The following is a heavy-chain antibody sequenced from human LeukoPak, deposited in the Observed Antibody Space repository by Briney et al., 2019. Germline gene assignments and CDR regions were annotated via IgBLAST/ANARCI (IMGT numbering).Heavy chain of an antibody. CDR3: ARVPCSSTSCYDFDY. Sequence: GASVKVSCKASGYTFTSYYMHWVRQASGQGLEWMGWINPNSGGTNYAQKFQGRVTMTRDTSVSTAYMELSRLRSDDTAVYYCARVPCSSTSCYDFDYWGQGTLVTVSS. J-gene: IGHJ4*02. CDR1: GYTFTSYY. CDR2: INPNSGGT. V-gene: IGHV1-2*02. D-gene: IGHD2-2*01.